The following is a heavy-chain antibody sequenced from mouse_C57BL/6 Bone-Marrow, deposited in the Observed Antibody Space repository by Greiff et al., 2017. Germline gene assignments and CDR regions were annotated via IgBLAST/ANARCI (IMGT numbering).Heavy chain of an antibody. CDR1: GYTFTSYW. Sequence: QVQLQQPGAELVKPGASVKLSCKASGYTFTSYWMHWVKQRPGQGLEWIGMIHPNSGSTNYNEKFKSKATLTVDKSSSTAYMQLSSLTSEDSAVYYCAREDGNYALWYFDVWGTGTTVTVSS. CDR3: AREDGNYALWYFDV. CDR2: IHPNSGST. D-gene: IGHD2-1*01. J-gene: IGHJ1*03. V-gene: IGHV1-64*01.